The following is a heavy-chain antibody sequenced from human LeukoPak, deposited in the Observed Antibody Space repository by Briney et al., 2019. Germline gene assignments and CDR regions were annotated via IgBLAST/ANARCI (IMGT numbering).Heavy chain of an antibody. J-gene: IGHJ4*02. D-gene: IGHD3-10*01. CDR2: IYHSGST. V-gene: IGHV4-38-2*02. Sequence: PSETLSLTCTVSGYSISSGYHWGWIRQPPGKGLEWIGTIYHSGSTYYNPSLKSRVTISVDTSKNQFSLKLSSVTAADTAVYYCARETARQYALGSYGAGGLDYWGQGTLVTVSS. CDR3: ARETARQYALGSYGAGGLDY. CDR1: GYSISSGYH.